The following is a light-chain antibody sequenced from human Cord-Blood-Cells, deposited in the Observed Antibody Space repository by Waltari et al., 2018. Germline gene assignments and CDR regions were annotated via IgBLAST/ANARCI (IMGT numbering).Light chain of an antibody. V-gene: IGKV1-39*01. J-gene: IGKJ3*01. CDR3: QQSYSTLT. CDR1: QSISSY. CDR2: AAS. Sequence: GDSVTITCRASQSISSYLNWYQQKPGKAPKLLIYAASSLQSGVPSRFSGSGSGTDFTLTISSLQPEDFATYYCQQSYSTLTFGPGTKVDIK.